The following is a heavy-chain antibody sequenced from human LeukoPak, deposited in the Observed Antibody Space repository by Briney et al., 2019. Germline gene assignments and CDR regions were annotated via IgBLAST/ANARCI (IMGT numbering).Heavy chain of an antibody. CDR3: TTDPGYYYDSSGYNYFDY. Sequence: GGSLRLSCAASGFIFSNAWVSWVRQAPGKGLEWVGRIKSKTDGETSDYAAPVKGRFTISRDDSKNTLYLRMNSLKTEDTGVYYCTTDPGYYYDSSGYNYFDYWGQGTLVTVSS. CDR2: IKSKTDGETS. V-gene: IGHV3-15*01. D-gene: IGHD6-19*01. J-gene: IGHJ4*02. CDR1: GFIFSNAW.